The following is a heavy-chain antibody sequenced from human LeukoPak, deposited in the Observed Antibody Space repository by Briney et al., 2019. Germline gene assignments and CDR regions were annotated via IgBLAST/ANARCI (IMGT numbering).Heavy chain of an antibody. CDR2: ISDGGSNV. Sequence: GGSLRLSCAASGFTFSNYNMDWVRQAPGKGLEWVSSISDGGSNVYYADSVKGRFTISRDNAKNSLFLQMNSLRAEDTAVYYCAKEGRSSTPGYWGQGTLVTVSS. CDR1: GFTFSNYN. D-gene: IGHD6-6*01. CDR3: AKEGRSSTPGY. J-gene: IGHJ4*02. V-gene: IGHV3-21*01.